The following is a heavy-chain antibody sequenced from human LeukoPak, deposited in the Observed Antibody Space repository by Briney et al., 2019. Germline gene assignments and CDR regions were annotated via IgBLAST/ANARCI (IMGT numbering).Heavy chain of an antibody. J-gene: IGHJ4*02. Sequence: GGSLRLSCAASGFTFSSYGMHWVRQAPGKGLEWVAFIRYDGSNKYYADSVKGRFTISRDNSKNTLYLQMNSLRAEDTAVYYCANLCIYDCPSRDYWGQGTLVTVSS. CDR3: ANLCIYDCPSRDY. CDR2: IRYDGSNK. CDR1: GFTFSSYG. V-gene: IGHV3-30*02. D-gene: IGHD2-21*01.